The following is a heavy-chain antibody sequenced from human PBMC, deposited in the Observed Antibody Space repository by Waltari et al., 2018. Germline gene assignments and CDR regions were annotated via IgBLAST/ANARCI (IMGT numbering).Heavy chain of an antibody. D-gene: IGHD3-22*01. CDR2: ISSSSTYI. CDR3: ASVDSSAFSRSFDY. J-gene: IGHJ4*02. Sequence: QLVESGGGLVKPGGSLRLSCAASGFAFSSYHMNWVRQAPGKGLGWVSSISSSSTYIYYADSVKGRFTVSRDNAKNALFLQMSSLRVEDTAVYYCASVDSSAFSRSFDYWGLGTLVTVSS. CDR1: GFAFSSYH. V-gene: IGHV3-21*02.